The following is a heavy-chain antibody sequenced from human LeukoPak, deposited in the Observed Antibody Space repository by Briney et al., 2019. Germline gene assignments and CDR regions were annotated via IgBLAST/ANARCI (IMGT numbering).Heavy chain of an antibody. Sequence: SETLSLTCTVSGGSISSSSYYWGWIRQPPGKGLEWIGSIYYSGSTYYNPSLKSRVTISVDTSKNQFSLRLSSVTAADTAVYYCARQGCGSTSCYRSWDYWGQGTLVTVSS. V-gene: IGHV4-39*01. J-gene: IGHJ4*02. CDR3: ARQGCGSTSCYRSWDY. D-gene: IGHD2-2*02. CDR2: IYYSGST. CDR1: GGSISSSSYY.